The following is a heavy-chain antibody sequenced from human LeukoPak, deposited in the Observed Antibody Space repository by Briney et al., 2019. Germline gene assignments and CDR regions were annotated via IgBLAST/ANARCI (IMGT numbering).Heavy chain of an antibody. J-gene: IGHJ3*02. CDR1: GGSISSYY. CDR3: ARERTPYCTNGICYERFDAFDI. Sequence: SETLSLTCTVSGGSISSYYWSWIRQPPGKGLERIGYIYYSGSTNYNPSLKSRVTISVDTSKNQFSLKLSSVTAADTAVYYCARERTPYCTNGICYERFDAFDIWGQGTMVTVSS. CDR2: IYYSGST. D-gene: IGHD2-8*01. V-gene: IGHV4-59*01.